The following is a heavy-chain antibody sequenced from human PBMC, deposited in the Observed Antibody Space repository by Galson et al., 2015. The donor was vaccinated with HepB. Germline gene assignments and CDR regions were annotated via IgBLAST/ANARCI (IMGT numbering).Heavy chain of an antibody. V-gene: IGHV3-64D*06. Sequence: SLRLSCAASGFTFSRYAMHWVRQAPGKGLEYVSVISSNGGSTYYADSVKGRFTISRDNSKNTLYLQMTSLKPEDTAVYYCVKDGAPDVFDIWGQGTMVTVSS. D-gene: IGHD3-16*01. CDR2: ISSNGGST. J-gene: IGHJ3*02. CDR1: GFTFSRYA. CDR3: VKDGAPDVFDI.